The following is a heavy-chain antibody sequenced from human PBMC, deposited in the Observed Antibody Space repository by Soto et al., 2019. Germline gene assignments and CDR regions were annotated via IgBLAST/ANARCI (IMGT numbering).Heavy chain of an antibody. CDR3: AREGAIVGATFWFDP. V-gene: IGHV3-21*01. J-gene: IGHJ5*02. CDR2: ISSSSSYI. D-gene: IGHD1-26*01. CDR1: GFTFSSYS. Sequence: GGSLRLSCAASGFTFSSYSMNWVRQAPGKGLEWVSSISSSSSYIYYADSVKGRFTISRDNAKNSLYLQMNSLRAEDTAVYYCAREGAIVGATFWFDPWGQGTLVTVSS.